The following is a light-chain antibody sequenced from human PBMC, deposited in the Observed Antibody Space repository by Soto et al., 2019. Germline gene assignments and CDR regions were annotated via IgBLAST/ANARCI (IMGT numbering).Light chain of an antibody. CDR3: QQYGSSPRT. Sequence: ESVFTQSPGTLSLSPVERATLSCSASQSVSSSYLAWYQQKPGQAPRLLIYGASSRATGIPDRFSGSGSGTDFTLSINRLEPEDFAVYYCQQYGSSPRTFGQGTKVDIK. J-gene: IGKJ1*01. CDR2: GAS. V-gene: IGKV3-20*01. CDR1: QSVSSSY.